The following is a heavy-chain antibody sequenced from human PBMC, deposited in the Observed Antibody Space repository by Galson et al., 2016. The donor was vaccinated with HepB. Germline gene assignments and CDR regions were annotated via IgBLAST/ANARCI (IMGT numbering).Heavy chain of an antibody. Sequence: SLRLSCAASGFAFEADSMNWVRQAPGKGLEWISSITGSSSHSYFADSVKGRFAISRDNGKKSLFPQMNGLRPEDTAVYYCARGVGVEVAVTEDEYFPHWGQGILVIVSS. D-gene: IGHD2-15*01. CDR2: ITGSSSHS. CDR3: ARGVGVEVAVTEDEYFPH. CDR1: GFAFEADS. V-gene: IGHV3-21*01. J-gene: IGHJ1*01.